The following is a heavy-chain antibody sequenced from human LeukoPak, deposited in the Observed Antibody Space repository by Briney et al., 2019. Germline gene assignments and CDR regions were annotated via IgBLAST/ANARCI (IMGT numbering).Heavy chain of an antibody. J-gene: IGHJ4*02. CDR2: INPSGGST. V-gene: IGHV1-46*01. Sequence: ASVKVSCKASGYTFTSYYMHWVRQAPGQGLEWMGIINPSGGSTSYAQKFQGRVTMTRDTSTSTVYMELSSLRSEDMAVYYCARENPYYYDSSGYSDYWGQGTLVTVSS. D-gene: IGHD3-22*01. CDR1: GYTFTSYY. CDR3: ARENPYYYDSSGYSDY.